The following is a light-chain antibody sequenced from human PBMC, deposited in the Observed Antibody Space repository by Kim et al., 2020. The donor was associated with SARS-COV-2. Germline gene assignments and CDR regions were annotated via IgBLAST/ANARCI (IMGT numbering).Light chain of an antibody. V-gene: IGLV2-11*01. CDR3: CSYAGANTFN. Sequence: GQSVTISCTGTSSDVGSYNYVSWYQQVPGKAPKLIIYDVDKGPSGVPDRFSGSKSGNTASLTISGLQNEDEADYYCCSYAGANTFNFGGGTKVTVL. CDR1: SSDVGSYNY. J-gene: IGLJ2*01. CDR2: DVD.